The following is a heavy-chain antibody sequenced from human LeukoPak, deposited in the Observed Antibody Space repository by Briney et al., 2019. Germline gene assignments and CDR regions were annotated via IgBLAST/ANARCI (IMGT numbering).Heavy chain of an antibody. CDR3: ARAMGPYSSSWYGWCFDY. CDR1: GFTFSSYG. CDR2: IWYDGSNK. Sequence: WGSLRLSCAASGFTFSSYGMHWVRQAPGKGLEWVAVIWYDGSNKYYADSVKGRFTISRDNSKNTLYLQMNSLRAEDTAVCYCARAMGPYSSSWYGWCFDYWGQGTLVTVSS. J-gene: IGHJ4*02. D-gene: IGHD6-13*01. V-gene: IGHV3-33*01.